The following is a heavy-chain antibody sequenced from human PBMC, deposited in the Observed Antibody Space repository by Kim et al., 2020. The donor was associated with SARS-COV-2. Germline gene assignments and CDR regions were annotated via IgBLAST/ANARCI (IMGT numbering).Heavy chain of an antibody. V-gene: IGHV3-53*01. Sequence: GGSLRLSCAASGFTVSSNYMSWVRQAPGKGLEWVSVIYSGGSTYYADSVKGRFTISRDNSKNTLYLQMNSLRAEDTAVYYCARAQTERWLRPSDAFDIWGQGTMVTVSS. CDR2: IYSGGST. CDR1: GFTVSSNY. J-gene: IGHJ3*02. D-gene: IGHD5-12*01. CDR3: ARAQTERWLRPSDAFDI.